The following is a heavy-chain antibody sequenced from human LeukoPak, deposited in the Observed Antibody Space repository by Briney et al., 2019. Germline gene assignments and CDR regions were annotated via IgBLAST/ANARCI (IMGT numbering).Heavy chain of an antibody. CDR3: ARVVHYYDSSGYSY. Sequence: ASVKVSCKASGGTFSSYAISWVRQAPGQGLEWMGGIIPIFGTANYAQKFQGRVTMTTDTSTSTAYMELRSLRSDDTAVYYCARVVHYYDSSGYSYWGQGTLVTISS. CDR2: IIPIFGTA. CDR1: GGTFSSYA. D-gene: IGHD3-22*01. V-gene: IGHV1-69*05. J-gene: IGHJ4*02.